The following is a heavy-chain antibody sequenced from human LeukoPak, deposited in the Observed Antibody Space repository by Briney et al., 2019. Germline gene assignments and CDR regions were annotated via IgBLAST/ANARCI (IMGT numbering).Heavy chain of an antibody. CDR3: ARVTYYYGSGSYYFDY. J-gene: IGHJ4*02. V-gene: IGHV4-59*12. Sequence: PSETLSLTCTVSGGAISSYYWSWIRQPPGKGLEWIGYIYYSGSTNYNPSLKSRVTMSVDTSKNQFSLKLSSVTAADTAVYYCARVTYYYGSGSYYFDYWGQGTLVTVSS. CDR1: GGAISSYY. CDR2: IYYSGST. D-gene: IGHD3-10*01.